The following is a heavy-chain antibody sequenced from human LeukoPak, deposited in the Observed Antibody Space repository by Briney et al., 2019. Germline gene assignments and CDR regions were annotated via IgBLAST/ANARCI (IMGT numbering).Heavy chain of an antibody. CDR3: ARDLVLGGYCSGGSCYRYWFDP. CDR2: INPSGGST. Sequence: ASVKVSCKASGYTFTSYYMHWVRQAPGQGLEWMGIINPSGGSTSYAQKFQGRVTMTRDTSTSTVYMELSSLRSEDTAVYYCARDLVLGGYCSGGSCYRYWFDPWGQGTLVTVSS. J-gene: IGHJ5*02. D-gene: IGHD2-15*01. V-gene: IGHV1-46*01. CDR1: GYTFTSYY.